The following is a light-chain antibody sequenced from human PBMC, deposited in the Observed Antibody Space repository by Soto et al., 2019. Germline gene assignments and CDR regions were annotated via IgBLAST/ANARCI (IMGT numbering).Light chain of an antibody. V-gene: IGKV3-11*01. CDR2: DVS. Sequence: EVVLTQSPATLPLSPGERATLSCRASQSIATHLAWYQQQPGQAPRLLIYDVSNRATGIPARFSGSGSGTDLTLNISSLEADDCAIYYSQQRGYWPSAFGHGTRLDTK. CDR3: QQRGYWPSA. CDR1: QSIATH. J-gene: IGKJ5*01.